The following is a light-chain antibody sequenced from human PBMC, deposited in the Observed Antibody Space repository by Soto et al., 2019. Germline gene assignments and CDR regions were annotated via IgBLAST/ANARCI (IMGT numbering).Light chain of an antibody. J-gene: IGLJ3*02. V-gene: IGLV2-8*01. CDR3: SSYAGSNNLGV. Sequence: QSALTQPPSASGSPGPSVTISCTGTSSDIGGSNYVSWYQHHPGKAPTVMIYELSKRPSGVPDRFSGSKSGNTASLTVSGLQPEDEADYYCSSYAGSNNLGVFGGGTKLTVL. CDR1: SSDIGGSNY. CDR2: ELS.